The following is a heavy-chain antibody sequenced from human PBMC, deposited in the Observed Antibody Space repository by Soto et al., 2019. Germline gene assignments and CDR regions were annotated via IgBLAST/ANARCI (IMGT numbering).Heavy chain of an antibody. Sequence: SETLSLTCTVSGGSISSYYWSWIRQPPGKGLEWIGYIYYSGSTNYNPSLKSRVTISVDTSKNQFSLKLSSVTAADTAVYYCARVWGGAFAIRGQGTMVTVSS. V-gene: IGHV4-59*01. CDR2: IYYSGST. CDR3: ARVWGGAFAI. D-gene: IGHD3-10*01. J-gene: IGHJ3*02. CDR1: GGSISSYY.